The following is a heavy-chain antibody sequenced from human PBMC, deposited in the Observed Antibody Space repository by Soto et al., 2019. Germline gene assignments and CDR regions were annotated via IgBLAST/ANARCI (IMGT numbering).Heavy chain of an antibody. Sequence: TSETLSLTCAVYDGSLNGYYWTWIRQPPGKGLEWIGEINYGGSTNYNPSLKSRITISVDTSKNQFSLKLSSVTAADTAVYYCARDIQLDFYSGMDVWGQGTTVTVSS. J-gene: IGHJ6*02. CDR2: INYGGST. CDR3: ARDIQLDFYSGMDV. V-gene: IGHV4-34*01. CDR1: DGSLNGYY. D-gene: IGHD5-18*01.